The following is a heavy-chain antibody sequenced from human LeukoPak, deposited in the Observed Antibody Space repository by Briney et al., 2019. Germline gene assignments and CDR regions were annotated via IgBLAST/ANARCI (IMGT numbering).Heavy chain of an antibody. J-gene: IGHJ5*02. Sequence: SETLSPTCTVSGGSISSSSYYWGWIRQPPGKGLEWIGSIYYSGSTYYNPSLKSRVTISVDTSKNQFSLKLSSVTAADTAVYYCAKPYSSGLFDPWGQGTLVTVSS. D-gene: IGHD6-19*01. CDR2: IYYSGST. CDR1: GGSISSSSYY. CDR3: AKPYSSGLFDP. V-gene: IGHV4-39*01.